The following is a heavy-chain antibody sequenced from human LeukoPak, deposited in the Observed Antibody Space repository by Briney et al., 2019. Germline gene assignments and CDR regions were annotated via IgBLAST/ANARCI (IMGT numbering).Heavy chain of an antibody. CDR3: ARDNGVPAAIGWYFDL. J-gene: IGHJ2*01. D-gene: IGHD2-2*02. CDR1: GFTFSSYA. CDR2: ISYDGSNK. V-gene: IGHV3-30-3*01. Sequence: PGGSLRLSCAASGFTFSSYAMHWVRQAPGKGLEWVAVISYDGSNKYYADSVKGRFTISRDNSKNTLYLQMNSLRAEDTAVYYCARDNGVPAAIGWYFDLWGRGTLVTVSS.